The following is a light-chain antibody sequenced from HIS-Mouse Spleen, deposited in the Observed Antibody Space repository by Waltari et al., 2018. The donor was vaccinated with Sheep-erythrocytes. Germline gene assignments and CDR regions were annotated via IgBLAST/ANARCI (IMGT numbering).Light chain of an antibody. V-gene: IGLV2-23*01. CDR2: EGR. J-gene: IGLJ3*02. Sequence: QSALTQPASVSGSPGQSITISCTGTSSDVGNYNLVSCYQQHRDKAPKHMIYEGRKRHLGVAKRCSGTQSGNKASLTISGLQAEDEAAYYCCSYAGSSTHWVFGGGTKLTVL. CDR3: CSYAGSSTHWV. CDR1: SSDVGNYNL.